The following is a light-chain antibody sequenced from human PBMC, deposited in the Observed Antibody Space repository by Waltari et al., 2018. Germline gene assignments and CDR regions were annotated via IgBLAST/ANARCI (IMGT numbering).Light chain of an antibody. V-gene: IGKV3-15*01. CDR1: QSVSSN. Sequence: ETVMTQSPATLSVSPGERVTLSCRASQSVSSNLAWFQHKPGQAPRLLIYGASTRATEIPARFSGSGSGTEFTLTISSLQPEDFAVYYCQQYNDWPPMYTFGHGTKLEI. CDR3: QQYNDWPPMYT. CDR2: GAS. J-gene: IGKJ2*01.